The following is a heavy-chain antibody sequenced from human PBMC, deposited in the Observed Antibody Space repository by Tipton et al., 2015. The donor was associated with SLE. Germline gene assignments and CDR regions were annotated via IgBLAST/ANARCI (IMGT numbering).Heavy chain of an antibody. V-gene: IGHV3-7*01. CDR1: GFTFSGYW. Sequence: SLRLSCAVSGFTFSGYWMSWVRQAPGKGLEWVANIMQDGSEKYYVDSVKGRFTISRDNAKNSLYLQMDSLRAEDTAVYYCAREFRYGGNWGQGTLVTVSS. D-gene: IGHD4-23*01. CDR2: IMQDGSEK. CDR3: AREFRYGGN. J-gene: IGHJ4*02.